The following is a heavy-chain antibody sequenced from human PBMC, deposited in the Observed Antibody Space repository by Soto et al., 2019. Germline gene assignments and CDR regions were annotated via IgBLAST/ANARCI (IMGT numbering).Heavy chain of an antibody. CDR2: IYHGGST. D-gene: IGHD3-22*01. CDR1: GYSISSGYY. Sequence: SETLSLTCAVSGYSISSGYYWGWLRQPPGKGLEWIGSIYHGGSTYYNPSLNSRVTISIDTSRNQFSLRLTSVTAADTAVYYCARHDRAPDDSSLNWFDPWGQGTLVTVSS. CDR3: ARHDRAPDDSSLNWFDP. V-gene: IGHV4-38-2*01. J-gene: IGHJ5*02.